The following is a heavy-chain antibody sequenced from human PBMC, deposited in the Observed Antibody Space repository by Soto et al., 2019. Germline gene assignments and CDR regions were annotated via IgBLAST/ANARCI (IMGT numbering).Heavy chain of an antibody. V-gene: IGHV2-5*02. D-gene: IGHD3-9*01. CDR1: GFSLSTSGVG. Sequence: QITLKESGPTLVKPTQTLTLTCTFSGFSLSTSGVGVGWIRQPPGKALEWLALIYWDDDKRYSPSLKSRLPITKDTSKNQVVLTMTNMDPVDTATYYCAHRGLRYFDWLLYDDAFDIWGQGTMVTVSS. J-gene: IGHJ3*02. CDR3: AHRGLRYFDWLLYDDAFDI. CDR2: IYWDDDK.